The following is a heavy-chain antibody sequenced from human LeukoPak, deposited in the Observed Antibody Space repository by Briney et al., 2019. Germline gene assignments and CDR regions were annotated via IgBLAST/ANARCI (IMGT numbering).Heavy chain of an antibody. CDR1: GYSFTSYW. CDR3: GRGLRPMRYFEY. Sequence: GESLKISCQGSGYSFTSYWIGWVRQMPGKGLERMGIIFPSDSDTRYSPSFQGQVTISADKSISTAYLQWSSLEASDTAMHFCGRGLRPMRYFEYWGQGTLVTVSS. CDR2: IFPSDSDT. V-gene: IGHV5-51*01. D-gene: IGHD3-3*01. J-gene: IGHJ4*02.